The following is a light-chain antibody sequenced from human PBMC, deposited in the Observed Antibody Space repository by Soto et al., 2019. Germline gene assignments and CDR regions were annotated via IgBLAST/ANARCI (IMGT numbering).Light chain of an antibody. CDR1: QNITTF. V-gene: IGKV1-39*01. J-gene: IGKJ1*01. CDR2: AAS. CDR3: QQSYSTSWT. Sequence: DIQMTQSPSSLSASVGDRVTITCRASQNITTFLIWYQQKPGKAPKLLIYAASRLQSGVPSRFRGSGSGTDFTLTIGSLQPEDFATYFCQQSYSTSWTFGQGTRVEIK.